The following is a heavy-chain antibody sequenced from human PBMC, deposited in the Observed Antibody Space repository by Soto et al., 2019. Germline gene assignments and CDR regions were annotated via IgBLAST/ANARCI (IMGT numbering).Heavy chain of an antibody. V-gene: IGHV4-59*08. J-gene: IGHJ5*02. CDR1: GGSISSYY. CDR3: ARHQKGLLSWFDP. CDR2: IYYTGST. Sequence: SETLSLTCTVSGGSISSYYWSWIRQSPGKGLEWIGYIYYTGSTNYNPSLKSRVTISVDTSKNQFSLKVSSVTAADTAVYYCARHQKGLLSWFDPWGQGTLVTVSS. D-gene: IGHD1-26*01.